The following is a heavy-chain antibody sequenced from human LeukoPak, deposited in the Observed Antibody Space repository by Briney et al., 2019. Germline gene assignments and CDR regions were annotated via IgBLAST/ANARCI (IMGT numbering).Heavy chain of an antibody. CDR3: AREVERGSFDY. V-gene: IGHV3-69-1*01. Sequence: GGSLRLSCAASGFTVSSNYMSWVRQAPGKGLEWVSSISNSSYIYYADSVRGRFTISRDNAKNSLYLQMNSLRAEDTAVYYCAREVERGSFDYWGQGTLVTVSS. CDR2: ISNSSYI. D-gene: IGHD5-24*01. CDR1: GFTVSSNY. J-gene: IGHJ4*02.